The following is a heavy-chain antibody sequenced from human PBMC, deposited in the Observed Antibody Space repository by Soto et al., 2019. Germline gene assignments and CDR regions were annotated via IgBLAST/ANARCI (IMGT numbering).Heavy chain of an antibody. CDR2: IIPTGST. CDR1: GGSFSGYY. CDR3: AKDNLPGLFAY. V-gene: IGHV4-34*12. D-gene: IGHD1-1*01. J-gene: IGHJ4*01. Sequence: SETLSLSCAVYGGSFSGYYWTWIRPPPGTALEWIGEIIPTGSTNYTPSLKSRVTISVDTSKNQFSLKLTSVTAADTALYYCAKDNLPGLFAYSAQRSPVPVSS.